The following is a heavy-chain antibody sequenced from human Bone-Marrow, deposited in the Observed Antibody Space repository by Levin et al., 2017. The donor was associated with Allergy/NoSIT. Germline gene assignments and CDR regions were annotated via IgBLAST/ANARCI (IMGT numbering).Heavy chain of an antibody. J-gene: IGHJ6*02. Sequence: GAWCGKTPGKGLEWIGSIYYSGSTYYNPSLKSRVTISVDTSKNQFSLKLSSVTAADTAVYYCARDPEGFCSGGSCFYGMDGWGQGTTVTVSS. CDR3: ARDPEGFCSGGSCFYGMDG. V-gene: IGHV4-39*07. CDR2: IYYSGST. D-gene: IGHD2-15*01.